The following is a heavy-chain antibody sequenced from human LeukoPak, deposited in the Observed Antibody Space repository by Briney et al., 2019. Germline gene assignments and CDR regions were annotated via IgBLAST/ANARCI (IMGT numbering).Heavy chain of an antibody. CDR2: MYYDGST. D-gene: IGHD1-26*01. J-gene: IGHJ4*02. V-gene: IGHV4-39*02. CDR3: ARRSDSGSDDGEDYFDY. CDR1: GCSLYSTRFY. Sequence: SETLSLTFPVSGCSLYSTRFYWGSIRQPPGKGREWIGSMYYDGSTYYNPSLKSRVNISVDTSKNHFSLKLTSVTAADTAVYFCARRSDSGSDDGEDYFDYWGKGTLVTVSS.